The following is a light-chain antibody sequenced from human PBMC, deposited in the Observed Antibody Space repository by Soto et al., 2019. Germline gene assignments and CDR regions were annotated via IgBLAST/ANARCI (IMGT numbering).Light chain of an antibody. CDR2: DAS. Sequence: EIVLTQSPSTLSLSPGERATLSCRATQSVSNHLVWYQHRPGQAPRLLIYDASNRATDIPARFSGSGSGTDFTLTISSLEPEDSAVYYCQQRSLWPLTFGGGTKVDIK. CDR3: QQRSLWPLT. V-gene: IGKV3-11*01. J-gene: IGKJ4*01. CDR1: QSVSNH.